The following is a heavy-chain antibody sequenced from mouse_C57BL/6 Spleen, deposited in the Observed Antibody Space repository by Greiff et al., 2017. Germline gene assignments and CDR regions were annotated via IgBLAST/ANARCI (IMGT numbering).Heavy chain of an antibody. J-gene: IGHJ3*01. V-gene: IGHV1-7*01. CDR2: INPSSGYT. CDR1: GYTFTSYW. CDR3: ARVDYGSSSWFAY. D-gene: IGHD1-1*01. Sequence: QVQLKESGAELAKPGASVKLSCKASGYTFTSYWMHWVKQRPGQGLEWIGYINPSSGYTKYNQKFKDKATLTADKSSSTAYMQLSSLTYEDSAVYYCARVDYGSSSWFAYWGQGTLVTVSA.